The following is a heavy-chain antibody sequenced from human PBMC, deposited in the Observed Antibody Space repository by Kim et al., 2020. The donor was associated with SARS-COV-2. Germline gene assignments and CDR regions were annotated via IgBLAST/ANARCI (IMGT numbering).Heavy chain of an antibody. CDR1: GFTFSSYA. CDR3: ARAPYGDYGYFQL. CDR2: ISSNGGST. D-gene: IGHD4-17*01. J-gene: IGHJ1*01. V-gene: IGHV3-64*01. Sequence: GGSLRLSCAASGFTFSSYAMHWVRQAPGKGLEYVSAISSNGGSTYYANSVKGRFTISRDNSKNTLYLQMGSLRAEDMAVYYCARAPYGDYGYFQLWGQGTVVPVST.